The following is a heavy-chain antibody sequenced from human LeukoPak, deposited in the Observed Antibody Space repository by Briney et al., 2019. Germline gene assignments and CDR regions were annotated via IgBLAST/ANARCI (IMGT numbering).Heavy chain of an antibody. D-gene: IGHD1-26*01. CDR2: ISGGGASGGRT. Sequence: GGSLRLSCAASGFTSSSYAMSWVRQAPGKGLEWVSAISGGGASGGRTYYADAVKGRFTISRDNSKNTLYLQMNSLRAEDTAVYYCAKGLQWELPCDYWGQGTLVTVSS. CDR3: AKGLQWELPCDY. V-gene: IGHV3-23*01. J-gene: IGHJ4*02. CDR1: GFTSSSYA.